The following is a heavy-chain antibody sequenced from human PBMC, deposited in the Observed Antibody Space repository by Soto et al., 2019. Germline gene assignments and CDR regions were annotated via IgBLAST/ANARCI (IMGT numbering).Heavy chain of an antibody. D-gene: IGHD1-1*01. J-gene: IGHJ6*01. CDR3: AREYLNADYYYGKDV. V-gene: IGHV3-74*01. Sequence: GGSLRLSCAASGFSFSSYWMHWVRQAPGKGLVWVSRINSDGSSTSYADSVKGRFTISRDNAKNTLYLQMNSLRAEDTAVYYCAREYLNADYYYGKDVWGQGTTVTVSS. CDR2: INSDGSST. CDR1: GFSFSSYW.